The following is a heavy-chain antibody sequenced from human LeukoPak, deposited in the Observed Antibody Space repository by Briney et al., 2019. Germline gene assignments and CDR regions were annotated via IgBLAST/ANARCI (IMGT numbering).Heavy chain of an antibody. Sequence: SSETLSLTCAGYGGSFSGYYWSWIRQPPGKGLEWIGEINHSGSTNYNPSLKSRVTISVDTSKNQFSLKLSSVTAADTAVYYCASGYPLPDYYGSGSYSDYWGQGTLVTVSS. CDR3: ASGYPLPDYYGSGSYSDY. J-gene: IGHJ4*02. CDR2: INHSGST. V-gene: IGHV4-34*01. CDR1: GGSFSGYY. D-gene: IGHD3-10*01.